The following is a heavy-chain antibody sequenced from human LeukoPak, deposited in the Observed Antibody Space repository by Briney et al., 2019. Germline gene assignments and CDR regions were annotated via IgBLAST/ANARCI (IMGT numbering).Heavy chain of an antibody. D-gene: IGHD4-17*01. Sequence: PGGSLRLSCAASGFTFKSYAMSWVRQAPGKGLEWVSAISGSGGSTSYTDSVKGRFTISRDNSKNTLYLQMNSLRAEDTAVYYCAKDNNGDYVFYYYGMDVWGQGTTVTVSS. CDR3: AKDNNGDYVFYYYGMDV. J-gene: IGHJ6*02. V-gene: IGHV3-23*01. CDR2: ISGSGGST. CDR1: GFTFKSYA.